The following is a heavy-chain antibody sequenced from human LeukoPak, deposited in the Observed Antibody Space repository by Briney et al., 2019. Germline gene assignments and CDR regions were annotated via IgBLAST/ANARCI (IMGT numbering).Heavy chain of an antibody. CDR2: INHSGST. CDR1: GGSFSGYY. Sequence: SETLSLTCAVYGGSFSGYYWSWIRQPPGKGLEWIGEINHSGSTNYNPSLKSRVTISVDTSKNQFSLKLSSATAADTAVYYCARSATVTYGMDVWGQGTTVTVSS. D-gene: IGHD4-17*01. J-gene: IGHJ6*02. CDR3: ARSATVTYGMDV. V-gene: IGHV4-34*01.